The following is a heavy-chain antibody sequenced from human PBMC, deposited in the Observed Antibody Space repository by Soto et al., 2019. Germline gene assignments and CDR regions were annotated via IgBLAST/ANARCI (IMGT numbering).Heavy chain of an antibody. CDR2: INPKTAAT. J-gene: IGHJ6*02. D-gene: IGHD3-10*01. Sequence: QVQLVQSGAEVKKSGASVKVSCKPSGYSFSDYFIQWVRQAPGQGLEWVAWINPKTAATNYAKKFQGRVSLTWDTSSTTAYMELTMLRPDDTAVYYCARIKLGVNYYTGMAVWGQGPTVIVSS. CDR3: ARIKLGVNYYTGMAV. CDR1: GYSFSDYF. V-gene: IGHV1-2*02.